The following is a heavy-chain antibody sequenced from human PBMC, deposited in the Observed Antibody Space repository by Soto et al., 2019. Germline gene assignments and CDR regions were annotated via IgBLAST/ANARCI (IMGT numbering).Heavy chain of an antibody. CDR3: ATTHIAAPGHYYYGMDV. CDR1: GCSISSSSYY. V-gene: IGHV4-39*01. D-gene: IGHD6-13*01. J-gene: IGHJ6*02. CDR2: IYYSGIT. Sequence: PSETLSLTFTVSGCSISSSSYYLGWIRQPPGKGLEWIGSIYYSGITYYNPSLKSRVTISVDTSKNQFYLKLSSVTAADTAVYYCATTHIAAPGHYYYGMDVWGQGTTVTVSS.